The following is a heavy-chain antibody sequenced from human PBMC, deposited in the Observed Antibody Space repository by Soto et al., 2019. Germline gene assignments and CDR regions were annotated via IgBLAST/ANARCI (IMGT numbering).Heavy chain of an antibody. D-gene: IGHD5-12*01. V-gene: IGHV1-3*01. Sequence: ASVKVSCKASGYTFTSYGISWVRQAPGQGLEWMGWINAGNGNTKYSQKFQGRVTITRDTSASTAYMELSSLRSEDTAVYYCAKEEMATMDYWGQGTLVTVSS. CDR3: AKEEMATMDY. J-gene: IGHJ4*02. CDR2: INAGNGNT. CDR1: GYTFTSYG.